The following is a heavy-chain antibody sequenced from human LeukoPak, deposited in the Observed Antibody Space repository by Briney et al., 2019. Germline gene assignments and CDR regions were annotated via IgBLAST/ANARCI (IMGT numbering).Heavy chain of an antibody. CDR3: ARDGCSSTSCYVQNWFDP. D-gene: IGHD2-2*01. Sequence: GASVKVSCKASGYTFTSYGISWVRQAPGQGLEWMGWISAYNGNTNYARKLQGRVTMTTDTSTSTAYMELRSLRSDDTAVYYCARDGCSSTSCYVQNWFDPWGQGTLVTVSS. V-gene: IGHV1-18*01. CDR2: ISAYNGNT. CDR1: GYTFTSYG. J-gene: IGHJ5*02.